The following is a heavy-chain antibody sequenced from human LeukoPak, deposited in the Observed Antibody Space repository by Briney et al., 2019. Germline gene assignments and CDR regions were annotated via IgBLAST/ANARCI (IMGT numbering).Heavy chain of an antibody. D-gene: IGHD4-23*01. J-gene: IGHJ4*02. CDR1: GFTFSSYA. Sequence: PGGSLRLSCAASGFTFSSYAMHWVRQAPGKGLEWVAVISYDGSNKYYADSVKGRFTISRDNSKNTLYLQMNSLRAEDTAMYYCARDLEVVTPFDYWGQGTLVTVSS. V-gene: IGHV3-30-3*01. CDR3: ARDLEVVTPFDY. CDR2: ISYDGSNK.